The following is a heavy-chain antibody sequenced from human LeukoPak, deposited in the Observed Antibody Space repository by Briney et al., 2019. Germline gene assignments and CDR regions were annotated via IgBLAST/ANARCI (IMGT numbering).Heavy chain of an antibody. CDR3: ARWRGGSVWFDP. CDR2: INHRGGSS. Sequence: ASVPVSYKASGYTFTRYYIHWVRQPPRKGLAWMGIINHRGGSSNYAQKLHARVTMTRDTSTSTVYMELSSLRSEDTAVYFCARWRGGSVWFDPWGQGTLVTVSS. J-gene: IGHJ5*02. D-gene: IGHD2-15*01. V-gene: IGHV1-46*01. CDR1: GYTFTRYY.